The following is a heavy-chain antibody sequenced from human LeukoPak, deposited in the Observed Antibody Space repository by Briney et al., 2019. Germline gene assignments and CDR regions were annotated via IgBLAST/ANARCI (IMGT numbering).Heavy chain of an antibody. D-gene: IGHD6-13*01. CDR1: GLTFSSYW. V-gene: IGHV3-7*01. CDR3: ASAAATHQWAIDI. Sequence: GGSLRLSCAASGLTFSSYWMTWVRQAPGKGLEWVANIKQDESDKYYVDSVKGRFTISRDNAKNSLYLQMNSLRVEDTAVYYCASAAATHQWAIDIWGQGTMVTVSS. CDR2: IKQDESDK. J-gene: IGHJ3*02.